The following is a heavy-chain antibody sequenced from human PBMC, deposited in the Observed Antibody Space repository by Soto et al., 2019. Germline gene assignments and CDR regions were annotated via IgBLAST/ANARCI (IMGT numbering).Heavy chain of an antibody. V-gene: IGHV4-38-2*01. CDR3: GRSGDDYGSHIDS. CDR2: INYSGKT. CDR1: GYSISSGYY. J-gene: IGHJ5*01. D-gene: IGHD4-17*01. Sequence: PSETLSLTCGVSGYSISSGYYWAWSRQPPGKGLEWIGSINYSGKTYHNPSLRSRVTISVDTSKNQLSLKLTSVTAADTAVYYCGRSGDDYGSHIDSWGQGTLVTVSS.